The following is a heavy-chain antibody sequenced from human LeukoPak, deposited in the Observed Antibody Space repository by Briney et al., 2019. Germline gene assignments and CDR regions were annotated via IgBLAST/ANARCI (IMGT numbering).Heavy chain of an antibody. Sequence: SETLSLTCTVSGYSISSGYYWGWIRQPPGKGLEWIGSIYHSGSTYYNPSLKSRVTISVDTSKNQFSLKLSSVTAADTAVYYCARGRWELHSYNWFDPWGQGTLVTVSS. V-gene: IGHV4-38-2*02. J-gene: IGHJ5*02. CDR1: GYSISSGYY. CDR3: ARGRWELHSYNWFDP. CDR2: IYHSGST. D-gene: IGHD1-26*01.